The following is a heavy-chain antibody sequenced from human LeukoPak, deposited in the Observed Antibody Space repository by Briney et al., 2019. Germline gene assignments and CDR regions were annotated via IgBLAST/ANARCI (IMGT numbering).Heavy chain of an antibody. V-gene: IGHV3-23*01. D-gene: IGHD3-10*01. CDR3: AKEGGLLLWFGEPQTYGMDV. CDR1: GFTFSSYA. CDR2: ISGSGGST. J-gene: IGHJ6*02. Sequence: GGSLRLSCAASGFTFSSYAMSWVRQAPGKGLEWVSAISGSGGSTYYADSVKGRFTISRDNSKNTLYLQMNSLRAEDTAVYYCAKEGGLLLWFGEPQTYGMDVWGQGTTVTVSS.